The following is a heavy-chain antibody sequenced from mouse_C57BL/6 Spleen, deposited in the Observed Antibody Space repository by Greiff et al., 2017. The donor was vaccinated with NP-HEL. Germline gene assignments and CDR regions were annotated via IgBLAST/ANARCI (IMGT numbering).Heavy chain of an antibody. V-gene: IGHV1-52*01. D-gene: IGHD2-4*01. CDR1: GYTFTSYW. CDR2: IDPSDSET. J-gene: IGHJ2*01. Sequence: VQLQQSGAELVRPGSSVKLSCKASGYTFTSYWMHWVKQRPIQGLEWIGNIDPSDSETHYNQKFKDKATLTVDKSSSTAYMQLSSLTSEDSAVYYCARRGDYDAGDYFDYWGQGTTLTVSS. CDR3: ARRGDYDAGDYFDY.